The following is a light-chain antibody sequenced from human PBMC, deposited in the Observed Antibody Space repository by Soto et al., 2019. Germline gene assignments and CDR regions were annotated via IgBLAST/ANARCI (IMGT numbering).Light chain of an antibody. CDR2: DAS. V-gene: IGKV1-5*01. CDR1: QSISNW. J-gene: IGKJ1*01. CDR3: QQYNSYWGT. Sequence: DIQMTQSPSTLSASVGDRVTITCRASQSISNWLAWYQQKQGKAPKLLIYDASSLESGVPSRFSGSGSGTEFTLTISSLQPDDFATYYSQQYNSYWGTFGQGTKVEIK.